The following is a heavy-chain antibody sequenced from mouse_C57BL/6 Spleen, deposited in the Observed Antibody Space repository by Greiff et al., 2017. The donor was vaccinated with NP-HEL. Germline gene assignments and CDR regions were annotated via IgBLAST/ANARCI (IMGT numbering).Heavy chain of an antibody. D-gene: IGHD2-2*01. CDR3: ARSPYGYGGG. CDR2: ISYDGSN. J-gene: IGHJ3*01. CDR1: GYSITSGYY. Sequence: EVKLEESGPGLVKPSQSLSLTCSVTGYSITSGYYWNWIRQFPGNKLEWMGYISYDGSNNYNPSLKNRISITRDTSKNQFFLKLNSVTTEDTATYYCARSPYGYGGGWGQGTLVTVSA. V-gene: IGHV3-6*01.